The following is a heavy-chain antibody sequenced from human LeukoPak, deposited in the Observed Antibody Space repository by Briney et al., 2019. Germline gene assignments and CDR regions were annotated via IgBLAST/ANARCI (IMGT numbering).Heavy chain of an antibody. Sequence: GASVKVSCKASGYTFTSYGISWVRQAPGQGLEWMGWISAYNGNTNYAQKLQGRVTMTTDTSTSTAYMELRSLRSDDTAVYYCARDRKVASSSWGHYWGQGTLVTVSS. CDR1: GYTFTSYG. CDR3: ARDRKVASSSWGHY. D-gene: IGHD6-13*01. V-gene: IGHV1-18*01. J-gene: IGHJ4*02. CDR2: ISAYNGNT.